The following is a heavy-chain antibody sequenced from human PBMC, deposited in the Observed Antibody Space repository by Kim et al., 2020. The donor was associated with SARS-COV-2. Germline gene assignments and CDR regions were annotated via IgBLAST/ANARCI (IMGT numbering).Heavy chain of an antibody. V-gene: IGHV3-21*01. D-gene: IGHD3-10*01. Sequence: GGSLRLSCAASEFTFSRYSMNWVRQAPGKGLEWVSTISRFSDYIYYAASVEGRFTISRDNAKNSVYLQMNSLRVDDTAMYYCARDLSLGRPGGFDYWGQGALVTVSS. J-gene: IGHJ4*02. CDR1: EFTFSRYS. CDR3: ARDLSLGRPGGFDY. CDR2: ISRFSDYI.